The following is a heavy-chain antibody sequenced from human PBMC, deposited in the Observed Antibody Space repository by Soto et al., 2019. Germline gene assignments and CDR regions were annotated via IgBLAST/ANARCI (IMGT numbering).Heavy chain of an antibody. V-gene: IGHV3-23*01. CDR3: VLWPPYYFDY. D-gene: IGHD3-10*01. CDR2: ISGSGGST. CDR1: GFTFRSYA. J-gene: IGHJ4*02. Sequence: GGSLILSCAASGFTFRSYAMSWVRQAPGKGLEWVSAISGSGGSTYYADSVKGRFTISRDNSKNTLYLQMNSLRAEDTAVYYCVLWPPYYFDYWGQGTLVTVSS.